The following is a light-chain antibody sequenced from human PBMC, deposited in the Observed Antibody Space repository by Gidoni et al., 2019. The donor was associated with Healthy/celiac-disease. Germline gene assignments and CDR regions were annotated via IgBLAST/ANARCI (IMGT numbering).Light chain of an antibody. CDR1: SSNIGSNT. J-gene: IGLJ3*02. CDR3: AAWDDSLNGWV. Sequence: QSVLTQPPSASGTPGQRVTISCSGSSSNIGSNTVNWYHQLPGTAPKLLIYSNNQRPSGVPDRFSGSKSGTSASLAICGLQSEDEADYYCAAWDDSLNGWVFGGGTKLTVL. CDR2: SNN. V-gene: IGLV1-44*01.